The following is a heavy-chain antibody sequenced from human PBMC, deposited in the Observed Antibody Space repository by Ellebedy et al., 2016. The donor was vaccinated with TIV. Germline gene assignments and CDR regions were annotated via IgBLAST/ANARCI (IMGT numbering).Heavy chain of an antibody. Sequence: MPSETLSLTCTVSGGSISSTSHYWGWIRKPPGKGLEWIGNIYYNGSPYYNPSLKSRVTISVDTSKNQFSLELSSVTAADTAVYYCTRNGYYCLDYWGQGTLVTVSS. CDR2: IYYNGSP. CDR3: TRNGYYCLDY. V-gene: IGHV4-39*07. J-gene: IGHJ4*02. CDR1: GGSISSTSHY. D-gene: IGHD3-22*01.